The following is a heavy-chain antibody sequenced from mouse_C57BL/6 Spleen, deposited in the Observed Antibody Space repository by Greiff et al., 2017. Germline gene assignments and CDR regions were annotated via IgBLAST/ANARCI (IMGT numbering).Heavy chain of an antibody. CDR3: ARYYYGSTYYAMDY. V-gene: IGHV1-82*01. D-gene: IGHD1-1*01. CDR1: GYAFSSYW. CDR2: INTGDGDT. Sequence: QVQLKESGPELVKPGVSVKISCKASGYAFSSYWMNWVKQRPGKGLEWIGRINTGDGDTNYNRKFKGKATLTTNKSSSTAYIQLSSLTSEDSAVYFCARYYYGSTYYAMDYWGQGTSVTVSS. J-gene: IGHJ4*01.